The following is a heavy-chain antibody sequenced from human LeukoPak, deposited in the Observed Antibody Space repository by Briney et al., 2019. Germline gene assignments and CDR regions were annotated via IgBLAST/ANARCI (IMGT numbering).Heavy chain of an antibody. D-gene: IGHD5-18*01. CDR2: INHSGST. CDR3: ARSRRGHSYGRTAFDY. J-gene: IGHJ4*02. CDR1: GGSFSGYY. V-gene: IGHV4-34*01. Sequence: SETLSLTCAVYGGSFSGYYWSWIRQPPGKGLEWIGEINHSGSTNYNPSLKSRVTISVDTSKNQFSLKLSSVTAADTAVYYCARSRRGHSYGRTAFDYWGQGTLVTVSS.